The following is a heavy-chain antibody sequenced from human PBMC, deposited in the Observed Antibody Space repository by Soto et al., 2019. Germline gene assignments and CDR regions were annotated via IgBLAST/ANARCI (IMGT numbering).Heavy chain of an antibody. D-gene: IGHD2-15*01. CDR2: INAGNANT. Sequence: QVQLVQSGAEEKKPGASVKVSCKASGYTFTTYAMHWVRQAPGQRLEWMGWINAGNANTKYSQNFQGRITITRDTPADTAYKERSSLRTEATAVYYCAESETTYCSGGGCDYNCFDPWGQGTLVTVSS. J-gene: IGHJ5*02. CDR3: AESETTYCSGGGCDYNCFDP. CDR1: GYTFTTYA. V-gene: IGHV1-3*05.